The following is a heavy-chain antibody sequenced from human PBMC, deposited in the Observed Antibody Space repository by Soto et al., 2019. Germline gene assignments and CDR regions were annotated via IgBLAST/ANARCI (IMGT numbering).Heavy chain of an antibody. CDR2: VDRSGSNT. V-gene: IGHV3-23*01. J-gene: IGHJ2*01. CDR3: AKIGDPTYGNWYFDL. D-gene: IGHD3-10*01. Sequence: EVQLLESGGALVQPGGSLRLSCEASGFTFRSYAMSWVRQDQRKGLGWVSTVDRSGSNTYYTDSVKGRFTISRDNSKNTLFLQMNSLTAEDTAVYYCAKIGDPTYGNWYFDLWGRGTLITVSS. CDR1: GFTFRSYA.